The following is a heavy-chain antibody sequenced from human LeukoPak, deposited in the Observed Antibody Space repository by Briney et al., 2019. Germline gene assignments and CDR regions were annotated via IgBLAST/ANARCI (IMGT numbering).Heavy chain of an antibody. CDR3: AKDRDGGSTTTAKGFDY. Sequence: GGSLRLSCSASGFMFKNYGMSWVRQAPGEGLEWVSGISVSGSSAYYADSMRGRFAISRDNSNNTLYLQMSSLRAEDTAIYYCAKDRDGGSTTTAKGFDYWGQGTLVTVSS. CDR1: GFMFKNYG. J-gene: IGHJ4*02. V-gene: IGHV3-23*01. CDR2: ISVSGSSA. D-gene: IGHD1-1*01.